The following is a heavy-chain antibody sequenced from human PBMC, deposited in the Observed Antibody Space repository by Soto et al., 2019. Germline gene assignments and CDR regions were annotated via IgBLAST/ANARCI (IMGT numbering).Heavy chain of an antibody. J-gene: IGHJ6*02. D-gene: IGHD3-9*01. CDR3: ARGQAAILTGYPRDGMDV. CDR1: GYTFTSYD. Sequence: QVQLVQSGAEVKKPGASVKVSCKASGYTFTSYDINWVRQATGQGLEWMGWMNPNSGNTGYAQKFQGRVTMTRNTSISTAYMELSSLIAEDTAVYYCARGQAAILTGYPRDGMDVWGQGTTVTVSS. CDR2: MNPNSGNT. V-gene: IGHV1-8*01.